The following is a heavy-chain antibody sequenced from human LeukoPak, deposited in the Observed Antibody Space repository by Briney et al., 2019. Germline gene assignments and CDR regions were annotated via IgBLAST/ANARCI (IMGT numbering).Heavy chain of an antibody. CDR3: ARRGFLHDAFDI. J-gene: IGHJ3*02. Sequence: SETLSLTRTVSGGSISSYYWSWIRQPPGKGLEWIGYIYYSGSTNYNPSLKSRVTISVDTSKNQFSLKLSSVTAADTAVYYCARRGFLHDAFDIWGQGTMVTVSS. CDR1: GGSISSYY. CDR2: IYYSGST. V-gene: IGHV4-59*08.